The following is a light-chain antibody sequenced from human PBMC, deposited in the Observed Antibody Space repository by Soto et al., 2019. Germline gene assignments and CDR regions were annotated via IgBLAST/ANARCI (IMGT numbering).Light chain of an antibody. Sequence: QSALTQPASVSGSPGQSITISCTGSSSDVGGYNYVSWYQHHPGKAPKLMIYDVINRASGVSSRFSGSKSGNTASLTISGLQAEDEADYYCASFTTSTTRVFGTGTKLTVL. CDR1: SSDVGGYNY. CDR3: ASFTTSTTRV. CDR2: DVI. V-gene: IGLV2-14*03. J-gene: IGLJ1*01.